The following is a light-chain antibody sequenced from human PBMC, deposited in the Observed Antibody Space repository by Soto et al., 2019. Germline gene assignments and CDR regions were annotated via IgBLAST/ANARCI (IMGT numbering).Light chain of an antibody. V-gene: IGLV2-11*01. CDR2: AVS. CDR1: SSDVGGYNY. CDR3: CSYAGYYTLV. J-gene: IGLJ2*01. Sequence: QSVLTQPRSGSGSPGQSVTISCTGTSSDVGGYNYVSWYQQHPGKAPKLIIYAVSGRPSGVPDRFSGSKSGNTASLTISGLQADDEADYYCCSYAGYYTLVFGGGTKLTVL.